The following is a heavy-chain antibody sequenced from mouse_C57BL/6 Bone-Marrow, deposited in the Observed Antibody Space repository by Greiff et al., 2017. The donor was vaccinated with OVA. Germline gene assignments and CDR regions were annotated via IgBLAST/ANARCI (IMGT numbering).Heavy chain of an antibody. CDR2: ISSGGDYI. V-gene: IGHV5-9-1*02. CDR3: TRALITIDY. D-gene: IGHD2-4*01. Sequence: EVNVVESGEGLVKPGGSLKLSCAASGFTFSSYAMSWVRQTPEKRLEWVAYISSGGDYIYYADTVKGRFTISRDNARNTLYLQMSSLKSEDTAMYYCTRALITIDYWGQGTTLTVSS. CDR1: GFTFSSYA. J-gene: IGHJ2*01.